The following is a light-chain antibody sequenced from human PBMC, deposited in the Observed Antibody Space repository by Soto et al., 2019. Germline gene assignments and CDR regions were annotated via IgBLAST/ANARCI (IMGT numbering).Light chain of an antibody. Sequence: IEMTQSPSSLSASPGDRATLSCRASQPVNNNLAWYQHNPGQAPRLLIYAVSTRATGVSARFSGGGSVTEFSLTISGLQSEDFAVYYCQQYEKWPPSITFGQGTRLEIK. V-gene: IGKV3-15*01. J-gene: IGKJ5*01. CDR1: QPVNNN. CDR2: AVS. CDR3: QQYEKWPPSIT.